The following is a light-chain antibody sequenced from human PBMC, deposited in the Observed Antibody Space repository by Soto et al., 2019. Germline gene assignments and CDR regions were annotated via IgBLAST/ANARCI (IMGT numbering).Light chain of an antibody. CDR2: AAS. V-gene: IGKV1-39*01. CDR1: QSISSY. J-gene: IGKJ3*01. CDR3: QQSSMTPFT. Sequence: DIQMTQSPSSLSASAGDRVTITCRASQSISSYLNWYQQKPGKAPKLLIYAASNLQSEVPSRFSGSGSGTDFTLTISSLQPEDFATYFCQQSSMTPFTFGPWTKVEIK.